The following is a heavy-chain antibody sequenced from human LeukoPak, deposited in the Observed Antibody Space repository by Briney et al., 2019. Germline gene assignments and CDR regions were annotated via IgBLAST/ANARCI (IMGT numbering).Heavy chain of an antibody. Sequence: SETLSLTCAVYGGSFSGYYWSWIRQPPGKGLEWIGEINHSGSTNYNPSLKSRVTISVDTSKNRFSLKLSSVTAADTAVYYCAREGPFIAAKAFDIWGQGTMVTVSS. V-gene: IGHV4-34*01. CDR3: AREGPFIAAKAFDI. CDR2: INHSGST. J-gene: IGHJ3*02. D-gene: IGHD6-25*01. CDR1: GGSFSGYY.